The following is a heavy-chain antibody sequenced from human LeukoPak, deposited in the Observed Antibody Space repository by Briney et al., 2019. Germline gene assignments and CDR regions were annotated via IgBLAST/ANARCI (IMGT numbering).Heavy chain of an antibody. V-gene: IGHV4-59*10. CDR1: GGSFSGYY. J-gene: IGHJ4*02. CDR3: ARGLSYASSWLFDY. Sequence: SETLSLTCAVYGGSFSGYYWSWIRQPAGKGLEWIGRIYTSGSANYNPSLKSRVTMSVDTSQNQFSLKLTSVTAADTAVYYCARGLSYASSWLFDYWGQGTLVTVSS. CDR2: IYTSGSA. D-gene: IGHD6-13*01.